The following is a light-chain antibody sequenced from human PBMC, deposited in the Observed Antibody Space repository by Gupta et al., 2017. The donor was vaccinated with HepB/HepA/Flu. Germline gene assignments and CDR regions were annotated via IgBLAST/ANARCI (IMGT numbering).Light chain of an antibody. J-gene: IGLJ2*01. V-gene: IGLV3-19*01. CDR3: QSRDSSESRWI. CDR2: GKN. Sequence: SSELTQDPTVSVALGQTVKITCQGDSLRRYYAAWYQQKPGQAPVPVIYGKNNRPSGIPDRFSGSNSGNTASLIINGDQTEEEADYYWQSRDSSESRWIFGGGTKLTVL. CDR1: SLRRYY.